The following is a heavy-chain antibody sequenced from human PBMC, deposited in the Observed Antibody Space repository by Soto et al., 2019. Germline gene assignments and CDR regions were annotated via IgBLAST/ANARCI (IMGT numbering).Heavy chain of an antibody. V-gene: IGHV1-69*06. J-gene: IGHJ4*02. D-gene: IGHD3-10*01. Sequence: SVKVSCKASGGTFSSYAISWVRQAPGQGLEWMGGIIPIFGTANYAQKFQGRVTITADKSTSTAYMELSSLRSEDTAVYYCARGPLRTTARGYYFDYWGQGTLVTVSS. CDR1: GGTFSSYA. CDR2: IIPIFGTA. CDR3: ARGPLRTTARGYYFDY.